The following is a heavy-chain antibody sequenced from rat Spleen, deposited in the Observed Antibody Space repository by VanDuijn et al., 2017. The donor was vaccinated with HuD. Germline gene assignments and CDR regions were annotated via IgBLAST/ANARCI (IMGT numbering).Heavy chain of an antibody. D-gene: IGHD2-5*01. V-gene: IGHV2-13*01. CDR2: IWGNGNT. J-gene: IGHJ2*01. CDR3: TRGGYFRY. CDR1: GFSLSRHG. Sequence: QVHLKESGPGRVQPSQTLSLTCTVSGFSLSRHGVIWVRQPPGKGLEWMGVIWGNGNTNYTSALKSRLSISRDTSKSQVYLKMNSLRSEDTATYYCTRGGYFRYWGQGVMVTVSS.